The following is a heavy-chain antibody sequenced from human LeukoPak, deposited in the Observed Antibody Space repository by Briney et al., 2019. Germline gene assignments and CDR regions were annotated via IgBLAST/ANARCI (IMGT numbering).Heavy chain of an antibody. J-gene: IGHJ6*02. CDR2: IYYSGST. Sequence: PSETLSLTCTVSGGSISSYYWSWIRQPPGKGLEWIGYIYYSGSTNYNPSLKSRVTISVDTSKNQFSLKLSSVTAADTAVYYCARRRVTYCGGDCLLKDYGMDVWGQGTTVTVSS. V-gene: IGHV4-59*01. CDR3: ARRRVTYCGGDCLLKDYGMDV. D-gene: IGHD2-21*02. CDR1: GGSISSYY.